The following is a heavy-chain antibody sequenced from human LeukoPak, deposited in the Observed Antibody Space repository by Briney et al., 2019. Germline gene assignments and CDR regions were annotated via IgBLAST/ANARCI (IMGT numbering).Heavy chain of an antibody. J-gene: IGHJ4*02. CDR3: AKARPLDSSSWSHGDY. CDR1: GFTFSSYA. V-gene: IGHV3-23*01. D-gene: IGHD6-13*01. CDR2: ISGSGDST. Sequence: GGSLRLSCAASGFTFSSYAMSWVRQAPGKGLEWVSAISGSGDSTYYGDSVKGRFTISRDNSKSTLYLQMNSLRAEDTAVYYCAKARPLDSSSWSHGDYWGQGTLVTVSS.